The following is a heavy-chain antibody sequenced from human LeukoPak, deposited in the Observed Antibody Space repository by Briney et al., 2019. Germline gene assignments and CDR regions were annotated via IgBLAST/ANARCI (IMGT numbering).Heavy chain of an antibody. CDR3: ARQPGAFDI. CDR1: GGSIRSNNYY. J-gene: IGHJ3*02. Sequence: SETLSLTCTVSGGSIRSNNYYWGWIRQTPGKGLEWIGNIYYSGNTYYNPSLKSRVTISADTSKNQFSLKLSSVTAADTAVYYCARQPGAFDIWGQGTMATVSS. D-gene: IGHD3-10*01. CDR2: IYYSGNT. V-gene: IGHV4-39*01.